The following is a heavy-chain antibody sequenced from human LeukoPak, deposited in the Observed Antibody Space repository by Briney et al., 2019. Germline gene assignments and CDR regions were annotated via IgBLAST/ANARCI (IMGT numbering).Heavy chain of an antibody. V-gene: IGHV4-59*01. CDR1: GGSISGYY. CDR3: ARDLRIYGSSGYYAFDI. J-gene: IGHJ3*02. Sequence: SETLSLTCTVSGGSISGYYWSWIRQPPGKGLEWIGYIYNSGSTNYNPSLKSRVTISVDTSKNHFSLKLSSVTAADTAVYYCARDLRIYGSSGYYAFDIWGQGTMVTVSS. CDR2: IYNSGST. D-gene: IGHD3-22*01.